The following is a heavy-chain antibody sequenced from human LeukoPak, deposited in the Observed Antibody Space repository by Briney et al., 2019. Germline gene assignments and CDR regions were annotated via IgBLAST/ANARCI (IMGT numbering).Heavy chain of an antibody. CDR2: ISGSAGTT. J-gene: IGHJ4*01. CDR3: ARESGHTYDYCDY. Sequence: GGSLRLSCAASLFTFSSYAMTWVRQAPGKGLEWVSTISGSAGTTYYADSVKGRFTISRVNSKNTLYLQMNSLRVEDTAVYYCARESGHTYDYCDYWGRGTLVTVSS. CDR1: LFTFSSYA. V-gene: IGHV3-23*01. D-gene: IGHD5-18*01.